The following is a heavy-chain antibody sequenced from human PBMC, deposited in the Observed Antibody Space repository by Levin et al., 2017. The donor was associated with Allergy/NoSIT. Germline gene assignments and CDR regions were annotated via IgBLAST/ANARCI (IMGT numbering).Heavy chain of an antibody. J-gene: IGHJ6*02. CDR1: GGTFSSYA. Sequence: ASVKVSCKASGGTFSSYAISWVRQAPGQGLEWMGGIIPIFGTANYAQKFQGRVTITADESTSTAYMELSSLRSEDTAVYYCARAYYSNWGFVRAYYYYGMDVWGQGTTVTVSS. CDR3: ARAYYSNWGFVRAYYYYGMDV. D-gene: IGHD4-11*01. V-gene: IGHV1-69*13. CDR2: IIPIFGTA.